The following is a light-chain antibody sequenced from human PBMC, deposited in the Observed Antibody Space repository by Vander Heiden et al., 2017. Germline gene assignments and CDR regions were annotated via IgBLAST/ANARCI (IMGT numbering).Light chain of an antibody. CDR2: KAS. V-gene: IGKV1-5*03. CDR3: QQHNSYSPWT. J-gene: IGKJ1*01. Sequence: DIQMTQSPSTLSASVGDRVTITCRASQSISSWLAWYQQKPGKAPKLLIYKASSLESGVPSRFSGSGCGTEFTLTISSRQPDDFAPYYCQQHNSYSPWTFGQGTKVEIK. CDR1: QSISSW.